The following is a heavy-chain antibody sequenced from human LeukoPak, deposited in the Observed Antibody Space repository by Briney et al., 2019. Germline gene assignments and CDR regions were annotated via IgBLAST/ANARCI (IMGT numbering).Heavy chain of an antibody. CDR2: IIPIFGTA. CDR3: ARAVLGYCSGGSCDGRDWFDP. Sequence: ASVKVSCKASGGTFSSYAISWLRQAPAQGLEWMGRIIPIFGTANYAQKFQGRVTITTDESTSTAYMELSSLRSEDTAVYYCARAVLGYCSGGSCDGRDWFDPWGQGTLVTVSS. D-gene: IGHD2-15*01. V-gene: IGHV1-69*05. CDR1: GGTFSSYA. J-gene: IGHJ5*02.